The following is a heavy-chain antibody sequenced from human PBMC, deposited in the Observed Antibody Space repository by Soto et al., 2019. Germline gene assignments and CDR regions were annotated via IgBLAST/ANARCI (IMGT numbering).Heavy chain of an antibody. D-gene: IGHD3-22*01. CDR3: ASSSGYRIFDC. CDR1: GFSLTTSGVG. V-gene: IGHV2-5*02. J-gene: IGHJ4*02. Sequence: QITLKESGPTLVKPTQTLTLTCTFSGFSLTTSGVGVGWTRQPPGKALEWLALIFWDDDKRYSPSLKSRLTIYKDTSKNQVDLTTTNMDPVDTATYYCASSSGYRIFDCWGQGTLVTVSS. CDR2: IFWDDDK.